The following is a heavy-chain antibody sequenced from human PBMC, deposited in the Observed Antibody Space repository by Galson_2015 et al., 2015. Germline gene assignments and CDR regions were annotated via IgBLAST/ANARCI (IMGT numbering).Heavy chain of an antibody. V-gene: IGHV6-1*01. J-gene: IGHJ6*02. D-gene: IGHD1-20*01. CDR2: TYYRSKWYN. CDR1: GDSVSSNSAA. Sequence: CAISGDSVSSNSAAWNWIRQSPSRGLEWLGRTYYRSKWYNDYAVSVKSRITINPDTSKNQFSLQLNSATPEDTAVYYCARVRFPPYNWNAAGFMDVWGQGTTVTVSS. CDR3: ARVRFPPYNWNAAGFMDV.